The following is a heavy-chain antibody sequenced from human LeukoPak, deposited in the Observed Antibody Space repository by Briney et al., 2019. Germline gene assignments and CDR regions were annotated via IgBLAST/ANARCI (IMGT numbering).Heavy chain of an antibody. D-gene: IGHD1-7*01. J-gene: IGHJ4*02. CDR3: ARDANYYFDY. V-gene: IGHV3-33*01. CDR1: GFTFSSYG. Sequence: GGSLRLSCAASGFTFSSYGLHWVRQAPGEGLEWVALIWYDGTNNYYGDSVKGRFTISRDNSKNTLYLQMNNLRAEDTAVYYCARDANYYFDYWGQGTLVTVSS. CDR2: IWYDGTNN.